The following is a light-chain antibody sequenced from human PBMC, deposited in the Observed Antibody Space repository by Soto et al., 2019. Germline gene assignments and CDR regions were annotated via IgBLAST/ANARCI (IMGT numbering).Light chain of an antibody. CDR2: DVS. CDR3: SSYTSSSTLYA. CDR1: SSDVGGYNY. V-gene: IGLV2-14*01. Sequence: QSALTQPASVSGSPGQSITISCTGTSSDVGGYNYVSWYQQHPGKAPKLMIYDVSNRPSGVSNRFSGSKSGNTASLTISGLQAEDDADYYCSSYTSSSTLYAFGTGTKLTVL. J-gene: IGLJ1*01.